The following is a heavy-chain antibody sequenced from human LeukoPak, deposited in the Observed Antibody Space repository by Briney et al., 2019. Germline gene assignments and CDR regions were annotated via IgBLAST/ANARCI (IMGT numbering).Heavy chain of an antibody. J-gene: IGHJ5*02. Sequence: PGGSLRLSCAASGFTVSSNYMSWVRQAPGKGLEWVSVIYTGGNTYFTDSVKGRFTISRDNSKNTLYLQMNSLRAEDTAVYYCARYPYSTSSWSDPWGQGTLVTVSS. V-gene: IGHV3-53*01. CDR2: IYTGGNT. CDR1: GFTVSSNY. D-gene: IGHD6-6*01. CDR3: ARYPYSTSSWSDP.